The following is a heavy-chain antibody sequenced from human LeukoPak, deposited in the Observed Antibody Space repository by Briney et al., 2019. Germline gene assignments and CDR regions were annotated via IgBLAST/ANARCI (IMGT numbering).Heavy chain of an antibody. Sequence: ASVKVSCKVSGYTLTELSIHWVRQAPGKGLEWMGGFDPEDGETIYAQKFQGRVTMTEDTSTDTAYMELSSLRSEDTAVYYCATVGSSGYYFFDYWGQGTLVTVSS. CDR1: GYTLTELS. D-gene: IGHD3-22*01. V-gene: IGHV1-24*01. CDR3: ATVGSSGYYFFDY. CDR2: FDPEDGET. J-gene: IGHJ4*02.